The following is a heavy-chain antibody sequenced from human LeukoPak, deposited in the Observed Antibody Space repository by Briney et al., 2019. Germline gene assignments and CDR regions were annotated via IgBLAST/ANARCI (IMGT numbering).Heavy chain of an antibody. J-gene: IGHJ1*01. Sequence: SETLSLTCAVYGGSFSGYYWSWIRQPPGKGLEWIGEINHSGSTNYNPSLKSRVTISVDTSKNHFSLNLRSVTAADTAVYYCARRLNTMIVVVPGLDFQHWGQGTLVTVSS. CDR2: INHSGST. D-gene: IGHD3-22*01. V-gene: IGHV4-34*01. CDR1: GGSFSGYY. CDR3: ARRLNTMIVVVPGLDFQH.